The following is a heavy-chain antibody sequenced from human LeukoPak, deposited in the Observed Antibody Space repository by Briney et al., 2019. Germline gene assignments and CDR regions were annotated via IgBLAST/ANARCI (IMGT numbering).Heavy chain of an antibody. Sequence: SVKVSCKASGYTFSSYAISWVRQAPGQGLEWMGGIIPIFGTANYAQKFQGRVTITADESTSTAYMELNSLRADDTAVYYCAKCSTSAYTTDWCNWIDPWGQGTLVTVSS. V-gene: IGHV1-69*13. J-gene: IGHJ5*02. D-gene: IGHD3-9*01. CDR3: AKCSTSAYTTDWCNWIDP. CDR2: IIPIFGTA. CDR1: GYTFSSYA.